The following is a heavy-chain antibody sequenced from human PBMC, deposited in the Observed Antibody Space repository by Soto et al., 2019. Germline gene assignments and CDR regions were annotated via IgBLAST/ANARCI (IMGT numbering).Heavy chain of an antibody. Sequence: GGSLRLSCAASGFTFSSYEMNWIRQAPGKGLEWVSYISSSGSTIYYADSVKGRFTISRDNAKNSLYLQMNSLRAEDTAVYYCAREAIAVAGLYYYYYGMDVWGQGTTVTVSS. D-gene: IGHD6-19*01. CDR3: AREAIAVAGLYYYYYGMDV. CDR1: GFTFSSYE. CDR2: ISSSGSTI. V-gene: IGHV3-48*03. J-gene: IGHJ6*02.